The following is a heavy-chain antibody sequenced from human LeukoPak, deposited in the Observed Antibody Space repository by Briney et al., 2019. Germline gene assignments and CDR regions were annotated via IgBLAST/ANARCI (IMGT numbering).Heavy chain of an antibody. J-gene: IGHJ4*02. CDR2: ISGSGSST. V-gene: IGHV3-23*01. CDR3: ARAQSSGWYFGFDY. CDR1: GFTFSNYA. D-gene: IGHD6-19*01. Sequence: PGGSLRLSCAASGFTFSNYAMTWVRQAPGKGLEWVSGISGSGSSTYYADSVKGRFTISRDNSKNTLYLQMNSLRAEDTAVYYCARAQSSGWYFGFDYWGQGTLVTVSS.